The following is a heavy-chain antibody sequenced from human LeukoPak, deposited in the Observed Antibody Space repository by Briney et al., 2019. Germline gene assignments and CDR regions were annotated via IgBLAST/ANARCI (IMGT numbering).Heavy chain of an antibody. CDR1: GGTFSSYA. CDR3: AEEVVGAIFYY. J-gene: IGHJ4*02. D-gene: IGHD1-26*01. V-gene: IGHV1-69*04. CDR2: IIPILGIA. Sequence: SVKVSCKASGGTFSSYAISWVRQAPGQGLEWMGRIIPILGIANYAQKFQGRVTITTDESTSTAYMELSSLRSEDTAVYYCAEEVVGAIFYYWGQGTLVTVSS.